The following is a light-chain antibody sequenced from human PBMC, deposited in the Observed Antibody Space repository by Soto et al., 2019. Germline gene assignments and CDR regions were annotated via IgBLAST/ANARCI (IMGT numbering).Light chain of an antibody. CDR3: MESLQTPFA. CDR1: QNLLHTNGYNY. Sequence: DLVMTQSPLSLPVTPGEPASISCRSSQNLLHTNGYNYLSWYLQRPGQSPQLLIYLGSNRASGVPDRFSGSASGTDFTLKISRVEAEDVGVYYCMESLQTPFAFGPGTKVDIK. V-gene: IGKV2-28*01. CDR2: LGS. J-gene: IGKJ3*01.